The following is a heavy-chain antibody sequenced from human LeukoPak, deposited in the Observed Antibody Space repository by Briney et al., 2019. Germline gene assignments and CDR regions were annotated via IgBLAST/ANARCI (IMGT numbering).Heavy chain of an antibody. CDR2: IHPGASDT. V-gene: IGHV5-51*01. D-gene: IGHD4-17*01. CDR1: GYSFTNYW. J-gene: IGHJ4*02. CDR3: ARQSTTLTPGDY. Sequence: GESLKISCQGSGYSFTNYWIAWVRQMPGKGLEWMGIIHPGASDTRYSSSFQGQVTISADKSISTTYLQWSSLKASDTAMYYCARQSTTLTPGDYWGQGTLVTASS.